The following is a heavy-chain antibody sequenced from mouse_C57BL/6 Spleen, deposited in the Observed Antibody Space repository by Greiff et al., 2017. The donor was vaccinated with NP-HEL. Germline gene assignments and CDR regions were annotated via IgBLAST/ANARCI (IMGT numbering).Heavy chain of an antibody. V-gene: IGHV1-69*01. D-gene: IGHD2-3*01. CDR3: ARHDGRFAY. J-gene: IGHJ3*01. Sequence: VQLQQPGAELVMPGASVKLSCKASGYTFTSYWMHWVTPRPGQGLEWIGEIDPSDSYTNYNQKFKGKSTLTVDKSSSTAYMQLSSLTSEDSAVYYCARHDGRFAYWGQGTLVTVSA. CDR1: GYTFTSYW. CDR2: IDPSDSYT.